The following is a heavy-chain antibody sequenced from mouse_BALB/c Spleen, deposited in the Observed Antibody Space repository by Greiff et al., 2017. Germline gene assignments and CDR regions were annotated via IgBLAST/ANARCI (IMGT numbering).Heavy chain of an antibody. CDR1: GYTFTSYT. D-gene: IGHD1-1*01. J-gene: IGHJ1*01. CDR2: INPSSGYT. V-gene: IGHV1-4*01. CDR3: ARSGGSYWYFDV. Sequence: VMLVESGAELARPGASVKMSCKASGYTFTSYTMHWVKQRPGQGLEWIGYINPSSGYTNYNQKFKDKATLTADKSSSTAYMQLSSLTSEDSAVYYCARSGGSYWYFDVWGAGTTVTVSS.